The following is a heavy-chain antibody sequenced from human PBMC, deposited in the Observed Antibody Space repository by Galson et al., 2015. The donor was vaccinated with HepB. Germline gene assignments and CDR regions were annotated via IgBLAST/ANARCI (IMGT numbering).Heavy chain of an antibody. D-gene: IGHD1-26*01. Sequence: SVKVSCKASGYTFTGYYMHWVRQAPGQGLEWMGWINTNTGNPTYAQGFTGRFVFSLDTSVSTAYLQISSLKAEDTAVYYCARQWALVGAKGGEMAFDIWGQGTMVTVSS. J-gene: IGHJ3*02. CDR2: INTNTGNP. V-gene: IGHV7-4-1*02. CDR1: GYTFTGYY. CDR3: ARQWALVGAKGGEMAFDI.